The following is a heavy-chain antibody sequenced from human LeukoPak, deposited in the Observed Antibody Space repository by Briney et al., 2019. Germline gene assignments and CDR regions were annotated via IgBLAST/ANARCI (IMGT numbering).Heavy chain of an antibody. D-gene: IGHD3-10*01. CDR3: ANCEHEEWELLSFDY. Sequence: GVSLRLSCAASGFTFSSYGRHWVRQAPGKGREWVAFIRYDGSNKYYADSGKGRFTIYRDNHNNTLYLQMNSVRAEDTAVYYCANCEHEEWELLSFDYWGQGTLVTVSS. V-gene: IGHV3-30*02. J-gene: IGHJ4*02. CDR2: IRYDGSNK. CDR1: GFTFSSYG.